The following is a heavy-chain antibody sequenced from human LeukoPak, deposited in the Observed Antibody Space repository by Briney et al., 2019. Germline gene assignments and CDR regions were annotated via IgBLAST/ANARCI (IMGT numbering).Heavy chain of an antibody. Sequence: TSETLSLTCSVSGVAISDYFWSWIRQPAGRDLEWIGRISTTGSTYFNPSLQSRVRMSVDSSKTHFSLRLSSVTAADTAVYYCARSPSTIGWTWGYYFDFWGQGHLVTVSS. CDR3: ARSPSTIGWTWGYYFDF. CDR2: ISTTGST. CDR1: GVAISDYF. V-gene: IGHV4-4*07. J-gene: IGHJ4*02. D-gene: IGHD5/OR15-5a*01.